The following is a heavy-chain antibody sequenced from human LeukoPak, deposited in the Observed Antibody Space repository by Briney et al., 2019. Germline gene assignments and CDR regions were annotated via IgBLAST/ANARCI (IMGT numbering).Heavy chain of an antibody. V-gene: IGHV3-23*01. CDR3: AKNRGGSYYSGSDY. D-gene: IGHD1-26*01. Sequence: GGSLRLSCAASGFTFSSYAMMWVRQAPGKGLEWVSAVRGSDAGTSYADSVKGRFTISRDNSKNTLYLQMDSLRAEDTAVYYCAKNRGGSYYSGSDYWGQGTLVTVSS. CDR2: VRGSDAGT. J-gene: IGHJ4*02. CDR1: GFTFSSYA.